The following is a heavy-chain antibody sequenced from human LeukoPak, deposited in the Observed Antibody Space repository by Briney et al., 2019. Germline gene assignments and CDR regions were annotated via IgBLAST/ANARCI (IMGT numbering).Heavy chain of an antibody. CDR1: EFTFFTYW. CDR3: AKVQWELDFDY. D-gene: IGHD1-26*01. V-gene: IGHV3-23*01. J-gene: IGHJ4*02. Sequence: GGSLRLSCAASEFTFFTYWMSWVRQAPGKGLEVVSAISGSGGSTYYADSVKGRVTISRDNSKNTLYLQMNSMRAEDTAVYYCAKVQWELDFDYWGQGTLVTVSS. CDR2: ISGSGGST.